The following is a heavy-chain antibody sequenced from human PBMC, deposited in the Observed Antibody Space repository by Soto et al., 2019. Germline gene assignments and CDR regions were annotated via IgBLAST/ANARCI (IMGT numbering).Heavy chain of an antibody. Sequence: QEQPVESGGGVVQPGGSLRLSCTPSKFTLSSHGMHWVRQAPGKGLDWVAIISFDGSIKNYADSVKGRFIISRDNSANTLYLQMNSLRAEDTAVYYCARDRGWHFLDNWGQGTLVTVSS. J-gene: IGHJ4*02. D-gene: IGHD6-19*01. CDR2: ISFDGSIK. V-gene: IGHV3-33*01. CDR3: ARDRGWHFLDN. CDR1: KFTLSSHG.